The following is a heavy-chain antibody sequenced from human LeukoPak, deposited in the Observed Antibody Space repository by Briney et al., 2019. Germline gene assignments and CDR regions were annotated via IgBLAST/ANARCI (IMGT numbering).Heavy chain of an antibody. CDR2: INPYRGNT. D-gene: IGHD3-9*01. CDR3: ARGPTGYYDY. CDR1: GYTFSVYY. V-gene: IGHV1-2*02. Sequence: ASVKVSCKASGYTFSVYYLHWVRLAPGQGLEWLGLINPYRGNTMYAPKFPGRVTMTRATSISTVSMELSRLPSDDTAVYYCARGPTGYYDYWGQGTLVTVSS. J-gene: IGHJ4*02.